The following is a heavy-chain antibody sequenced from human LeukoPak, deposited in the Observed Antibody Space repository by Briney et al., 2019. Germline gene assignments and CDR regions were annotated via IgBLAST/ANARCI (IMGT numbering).Heavy chain of an antibody. CDR3: ARDRGYCSSTSCYGGSFDY. CDR1: GFTVSSNY. D-gene: IGHD2-2*01. V-gene: IGHV3-53*01. J-gene: IGHJ4*02. CDR2: IYSGGST. Sequence: PGGSLRLSCAASGFTVSSNYMSWVRQAPGKGLEWVSVIYSGGSTYYADSVKGRFTISRDNSKNTLYLQMNSLRAEDTAVYCCARDRGYCSSTSCYGGSFDYWGQGTLVTVSS.